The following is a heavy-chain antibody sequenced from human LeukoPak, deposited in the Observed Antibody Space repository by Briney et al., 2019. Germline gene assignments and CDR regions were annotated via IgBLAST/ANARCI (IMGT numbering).Heavy chain of an antibody. Sequence: GGSLRLSCAASGFTVSSTYMSWVRQAPGKGLEWVSVIYSGGSTYYADPVKGRFTISRDNSKNTLYLQMNSLRAEDAAIYYCAKEYTGTFSPFPSYFDNWGQGTLVTVSS. CDR3: AKEYTGTFSPFPSYFDN. CDR1: GFTVSSTY. V-gene: IGHV3-53*01. CDR2: IYSGGST. J-gene: IGHJ4*02. D-gene: IGHD1-26*01.